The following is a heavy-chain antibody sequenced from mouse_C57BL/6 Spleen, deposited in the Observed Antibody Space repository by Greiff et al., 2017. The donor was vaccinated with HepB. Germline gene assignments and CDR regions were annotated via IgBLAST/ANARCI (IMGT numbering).Heavy chain of an antibody. D-gene: IGHD2-4*01. J-gene: IGHJ4*01. V-gene: IGHV1-54*01. CDR1: GYAFTNYL. Sequence: VQLKQSGAELVRPGTSVKVSCKASGYAFTNYLIEWVKQRPGQGLEWIGVINPGSGGTNYNEKFKGKATLTADKSSSTAYMQLSSLPSEDSAVYYCARSTMITATTSYARDYWGQGTSVTVSS. CDR3: ARSTMITATTSYARDY. CDR2: INPGSGGT.